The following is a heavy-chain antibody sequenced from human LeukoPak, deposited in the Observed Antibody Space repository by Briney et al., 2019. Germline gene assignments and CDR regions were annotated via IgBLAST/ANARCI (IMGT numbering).Heavy chain of an antibody. V-gene: IGHV4-34*01. CDR3: ARDGPRGGPYFDY. CDR2: INHSGST. CDR1: GGSFSGYY. D-gene: IGHD2-15*01. Sequence: SETLSLTCAVYGGSFSGYYWSWIRQPPGKGLEWIGEINHSGSTNYNPSLKSRVTISVDTSKNQFSLKLSSVTAADTAVYYCARDGPRGGPYFDYWGQGTLVTVSS. J-gene: IGHJ4*02.